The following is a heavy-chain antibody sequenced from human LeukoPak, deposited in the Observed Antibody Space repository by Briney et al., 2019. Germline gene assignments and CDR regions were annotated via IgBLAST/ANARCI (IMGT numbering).Heavy chain of an antibody. D-gene: IGHD3-22*01. CDR3: ARGPHSSGYYYLFHYYAMDV. J-gene: IGHJ6*02. V-gene: IGHV1-18*01. CDR1: GYTFTNFG. Sequence: VASVKVSCKASGYTFTNFGISWVRRAPGQGLEWRGWISAYNGNTNYAQNLQGRVTMTTDTSTSTAYMELRSLRSDDTAVYYCARGPHSSGYYYLFHYYAMDVWGQGTTVTASS. CDR2: ISAYNGNT.